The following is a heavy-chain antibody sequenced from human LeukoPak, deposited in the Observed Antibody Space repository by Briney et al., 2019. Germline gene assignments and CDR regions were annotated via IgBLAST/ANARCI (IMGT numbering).Heavy chain of an antibody. CDR3: ARGVVIAPQTFDY. D-gene: IGHD2-21*01. Sequence: SETLSLTCAVYGGSFSGYYWSWIRQPPGKGLEWIGEIKHSGSTNYNPSLKSRVTISVDTSKNQFSLKLSSVTAADTAVYYCARGVVIAPQTFDYWGQGTLVTVSS. V-gene: IGHV4-34*01. CDR1: GGSFSGYY. J-gene: IGHJ4*02. CDR2: IKHSGST.